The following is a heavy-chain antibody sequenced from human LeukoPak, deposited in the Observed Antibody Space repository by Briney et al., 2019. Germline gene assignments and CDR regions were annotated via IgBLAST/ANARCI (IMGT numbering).Heavy chain of an antibody. V-gene: IGHV3-21*04. CDR3: AKSLRFEDYTNLPFDY. J-gene: IGHJ4*02. CDR1: GFTFSSYS. D-gene: IGHD3-10*01. Sequence: GGSLRLSCAASGFTFSSYSMNWVRQAPGKGLEWVSSISSSSSYIYYADSVRGRFTISRDNPKNSLYLQMNSLRAEDTAVYYCAKSLRFEDYTNLPFDYWGQGTVVTVSS. CDR2: ISSSSSYI.